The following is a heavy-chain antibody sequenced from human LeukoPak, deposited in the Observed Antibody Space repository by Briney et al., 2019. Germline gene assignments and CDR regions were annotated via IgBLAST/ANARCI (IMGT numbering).Heavy chain of an antibody. D-gene: IGHD1-26*01. CDR2: ITTSDGNT. J-gene: IGHJ4*02. V-gene: IGHV3-23*01. CDR3: AKDGGPSSSGSQFFNY. Sequence: PGGSLRLSCAASGFTFSSYTMSWVRQAPGKGLEWVSTITTSDGNTYYADSVKGRFTISRDNSKNTLYLQMDSLRVEDTAVYYCAKDGGPSSSGSQFFNYWGQGALVTVSS. CDR1: GFTFSSYT.